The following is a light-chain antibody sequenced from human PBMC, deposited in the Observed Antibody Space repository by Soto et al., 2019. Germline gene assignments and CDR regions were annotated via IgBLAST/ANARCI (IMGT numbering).Light chain of an antibody. CDR2: GAS. Sequence: EIVMTQSPATLSVSPGERATLSCRASQTVSSNLAWYQQKPGQAPRLLIYGASTMATGIPARISGSGSGTEFTLTISSLQSEDFAVYYCQQYKNWPSFTFGPGTKVDIK. V-gene: IGKV3-15*01. J-gene: IGKJ3*01. CDR3: QQYKNWPSFT. CDR1: QTVSSN.